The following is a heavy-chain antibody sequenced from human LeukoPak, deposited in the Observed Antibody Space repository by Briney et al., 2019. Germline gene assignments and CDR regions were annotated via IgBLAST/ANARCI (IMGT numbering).Heavy chain of an antibody. CDR1: GLTFSSYA. D-gene: IGHD4-23*01. CDR3: ARSTVASQFFYYYGMDV. V-gene: IGHV3-30-3*01. J-gene: IGHJ6*02. CDR2: ISYDGSNK. Sequence: PGRSLRLSCAASGLTFSSYAMHWVRQAPGKGLEWVAVISYDGSNKYYADSVKGRFTISRDNSKNTLYLQMNSLRAEDTAVYYCARSTVASQFFYYYGMDVWGQGTTVTDSS.